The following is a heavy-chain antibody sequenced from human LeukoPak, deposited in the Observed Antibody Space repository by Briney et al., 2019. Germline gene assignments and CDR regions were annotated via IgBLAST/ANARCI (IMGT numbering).Heavy chain of an antibody. J-gene: IGHJ4*02. Sequence: SETLSLTCTVSGASVTTAFYNWIRQPAGKGLEWVGLISASGSTNYNPSLRSRLTMSLDTSKNHFSLNLNSVTAADTAVYYCARINGYNWDYWGQGTLVTVSS. CDR2: ISASGST. D-gene: IGHD5-24*01. CDR1: GASVTTAF. V-gene: IGHV4-4*07. CDR3: ARINGYNWDY.